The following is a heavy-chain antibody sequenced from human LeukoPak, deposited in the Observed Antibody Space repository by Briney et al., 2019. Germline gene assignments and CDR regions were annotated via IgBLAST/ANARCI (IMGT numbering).Heavy chain of an antibody. CDR3: ARGGVNHGFDI. Sequence: PGGSLRLSCEASGFTFSSYWMHWVRQAPGKGLVWLSRINNDGSNTIYADSVKGRFTISRDNAKNTLYLQMNSLRAEDTSVFYCARGGVNHGFDIWGQGTMVTVSS. V-gene: IGHV3-74*01. CDR2: INNDGSNT. CDR1: GFTFSSYW. D-gene: IGHD3-10*01. J-gene: IGHJ3*02.